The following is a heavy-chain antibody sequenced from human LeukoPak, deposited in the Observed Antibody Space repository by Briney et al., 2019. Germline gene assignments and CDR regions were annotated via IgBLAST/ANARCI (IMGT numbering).Heavy chain of an antibody. CDR1: GYTFTSYG. Sequence: ASVKVSCKASGYTFTSYGISWVRQAPGQGLEWMGWISAYDGNTNYAQKLQGRVTMTTDTSTSTAYMELRSLRSDDTAVYYCARVSLGMRFYYGMDVWGQGTTVTVSS. V-gene: IGHV1-18*01. CDR2: ISAYDGNT. J-gene: IGHJ6*02. CDR3: ARVSLGMRFYYGMDV. D-gene: IGHD7-27*01.